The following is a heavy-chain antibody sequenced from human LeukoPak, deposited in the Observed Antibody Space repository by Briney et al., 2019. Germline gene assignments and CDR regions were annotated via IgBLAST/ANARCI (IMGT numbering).Heavy chain of an antibody. CDR1: GFMFSSYV. CDR3: VREDTPATANY. Sequence: GGSLRLSCAASGFMFSSYVMSWVRQTPGKGLEWVSAISGGGDITYYADSVTGRFTISRDNSKDTLFLQMHSLRPGDTAVYYCVREDTPATANYWGQGTLVTISS. J-gene: IGHJ4*02. D-gene: IGHD2-21*02. CDR2: ISGGGDIT. V-gene: IGHV3-23*01.